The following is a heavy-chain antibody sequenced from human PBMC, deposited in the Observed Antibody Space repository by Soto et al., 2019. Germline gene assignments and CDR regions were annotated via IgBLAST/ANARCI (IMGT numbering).Heavy chain of an antibody. CDR1: ALPVSYGYY. CDR2: VYQSHKT. Sequence: SEAQSLTSGVSALPVSYGYYWGWIRQPPGNGLVRLGIVYQSHKTYYNPSLKSRLTRTMHTSRNEISLRLRSLTDTDTLIYSFARLCCSRVSCCNDYWGPGVLVTVS. D-gene: IGHD2-2*01. CDR3: ARLCCSRVSCCNDY. V-gene: IGHV4-38-2*01. J-gene: IGHJ4*02.